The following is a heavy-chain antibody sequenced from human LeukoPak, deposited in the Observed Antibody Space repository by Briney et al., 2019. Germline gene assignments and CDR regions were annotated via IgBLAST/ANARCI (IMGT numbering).Heavy chain of an antibody. J-gene: IGHJ4*02. D-gene: IGHD6-13*01. CDR2: FNPHSGGT. V-gene: IGHV1-2*02. CDR3: ARGQQQPAGDY. Sequence: XXLXWMGWFNPHSGGTNYAQKFQGGVTMTRDTSISTAYMELSRLRTDDTAVYYCARGQQQPAGDYWGQGTLVTVSS.